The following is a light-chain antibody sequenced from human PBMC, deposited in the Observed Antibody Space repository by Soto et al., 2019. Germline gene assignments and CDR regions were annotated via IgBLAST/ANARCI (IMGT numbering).Light chain of an antibody. CDR2: EVT. CDR3: SSHTSSNTRV. CDR1: SSDVGGYNY. V-gene: IGLV2-14*01. Sequence: QSVLTQPASVSGSPGQSITISCTGTSSDVGGYNYVSWYQQHPGKAPKLIIYEVTNRPSGISYRFSGSKSGNTASLTISGLQAEDEADYYCSSHTSSNTRVFGTGTKLTAL. J-gene: IGLJ1*01.